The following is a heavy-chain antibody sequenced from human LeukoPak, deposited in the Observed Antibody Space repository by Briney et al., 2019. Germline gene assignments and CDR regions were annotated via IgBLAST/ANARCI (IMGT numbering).Heavy chain of an antibody. CDR1: GFTFSSYG. CDR2: IRYDGSNK. V-gene: IGHV3-30*02. CDR3: ARETIHYYDSSGSRFDY. Sequence: GGSLRLSCAASGFTFSSYGMHWVRQAPGKWLEWVAFIRYDGSNKYYADSVKGRFTISRDNAKNTLYLQMNSLRAEDTAVYYCARETIHYYDSSGSRFDYWGQGTLVTVSS. J-gene: IGHJ4*02. D-gene: IGHD3-22*01.